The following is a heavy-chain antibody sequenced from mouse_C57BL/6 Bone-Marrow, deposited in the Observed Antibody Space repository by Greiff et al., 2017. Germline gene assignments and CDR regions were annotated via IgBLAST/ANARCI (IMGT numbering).Heavy chain of an antibody. CDR1: GYTFTNYW. Sequence: QVQLQQPGAELVKPGASVKLSCKASGYTFTNYWMHWVKQRPGQGLEWIGMMHPKGGSPDYNEKFKSEATLSVDKSSWTAYMELSSLTSEDSAVYYCARSSDYDDYTMDYWGQGTSVTVSS. CDR2: MHPKGGSP. J-gene: IGHJ4*01. CDR3: ARSSDYDDYTMDY. D-gene: IGHD2-4*01. V-gene: IGHV1-64*01.